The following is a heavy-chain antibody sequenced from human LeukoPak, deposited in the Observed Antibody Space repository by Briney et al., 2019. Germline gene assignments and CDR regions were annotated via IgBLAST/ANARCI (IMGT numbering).Heavy chain of an antibody. V-gene: IGHV1-2*02. CDR2: INPNSGGT. CDR1: GYTFTGYY. Sequence: ASVKVSCKASGYTFTGYYMHWGRQAPGQGLEWMGWINPNSGGTNYAQKFQGRVTMTRDTTISTAYMELSRLRSDDTAVYYCAREDTAMPVPDYWGQGTLVTVSS. D-gene: IGHD5-18*01. J-gene: IGHJ4*02. CDR3: AREDTAMPVPDY.